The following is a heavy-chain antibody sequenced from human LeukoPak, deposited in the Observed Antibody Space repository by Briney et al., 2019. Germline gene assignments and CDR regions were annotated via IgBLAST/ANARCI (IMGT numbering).Heavy chain of an antibody. V-gene: IGHV3-48*01. CDR3: ASNYGSGSYDYFDY. CDR1: GLTFSSYS. CDR2: ISSSSSTI. Sequence: PGGSLRLSCAASGLTFSSYSMNWVRQAPGKGLEWVSYISSSSSTIYYADSVKGRFTISRDNAKNSLYLQMNSLRAEDTAVYYCASNYGSGSYDYFDYWGQGTLVTVSS. J-gene: IGHJ4*02. D-gene: IGHD3-10*01.